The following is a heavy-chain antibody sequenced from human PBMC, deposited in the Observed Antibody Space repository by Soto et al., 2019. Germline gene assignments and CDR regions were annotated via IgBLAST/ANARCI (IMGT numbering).Heavy chain of an antibody. CDR1: GYAFSSYG. Sequence: QVQLVQSGPEVKKPGASVKVSCKASGYAFSSYGFTWVRQAPGQGLEWMGWISGYNGNTNYARKLQGRGTLSTDTSTSTAYMELRSLRSDETAVYYCAREGQLGYWGQGTLVTVSS. CDR2: ISGYNGNT. J-gene: IGHJ4*02. CDR3: AREGQLGY. V-gene: IGHV1-18*01. D-gene: IGHD6-6*01.